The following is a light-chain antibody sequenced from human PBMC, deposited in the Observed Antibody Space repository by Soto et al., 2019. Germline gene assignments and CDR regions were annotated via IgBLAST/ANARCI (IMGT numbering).Light chain of an antibody. CDR1: SSNIGSNY. CDR3: AAWDDSLSAVV. Sequence: QSVLTQPHSASGTPGQRVTISCSGSSSNIGSNYVYWYQQLPGTAPKLLIYRNNQRPSGVPDRFSGSKSGTSASLAISGLRSENEADYYCAAWDDSLSAVVFGGGTKVTVL. J-gene: IGLJ2*01. V-gene: IGLV1-47*01. CDR2: RNN.